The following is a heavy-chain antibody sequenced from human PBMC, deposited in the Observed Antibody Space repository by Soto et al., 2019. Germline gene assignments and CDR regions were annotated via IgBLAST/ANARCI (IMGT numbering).Heavy chain of an antibody. CDR1: GFTFSSYG. Sequence: EGSLRLSCAASGFTFSSYGMHWVRQAPGKGLERVAVISYDGSNKYYADSVKGRFTISRDNSKNTLYLQMNSLRAEDTAVYYLAKYLGSTGGTIFGVVIYYYYYYGMDVWGQGTTVTVSS. D-gene: IGHD3-3*01. CDR3: AKYLGSTGGTIFGVVIYYYYYYGMDV. CDR2: ISYDGSNK. J-gene: IGHJ6*02. V-gene: IGHV3-30*18.